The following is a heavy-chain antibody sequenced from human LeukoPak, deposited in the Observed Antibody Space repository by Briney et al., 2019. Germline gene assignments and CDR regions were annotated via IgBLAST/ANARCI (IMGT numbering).Heavy chain of an antibody. CDR2: ISAYNGST. D-gene: IGHD1-26*01. V-gene: IGHV1-18*01. CDR3: AREPGWELRGVVDY. Sequence: ASVKVSCKASGYTFTSYGISWVRQAPGQGLEWMGWISAYNGSTNYAQKLQGRVTMTTDTSTSTAYMELRSLRSDDTAVYYCAREPGWELRGVVDYWGQGTLVTVSS. J-gene: IGHJ4*02. CDR1: GYTFTSYG.